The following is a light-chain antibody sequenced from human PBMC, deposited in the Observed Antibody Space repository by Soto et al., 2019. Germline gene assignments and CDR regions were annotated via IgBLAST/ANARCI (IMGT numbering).Light chain of an antibody. CDR2: AAF. Sequence: DIQLTQSPSFLSASVGDRVTITCRASQGISRYLAWYQQKPGKAPKLLIYAAFTLQRGIPSRFRCSGSGSEVTITISNLQPAEYATYKGQQHNTYPLTFDGGPKVEIK. V-gene: IGKV1-9*01. CDR3: QQHNTYPLT. J-gene: IGKJ4*01. CDR1: QGISRY.